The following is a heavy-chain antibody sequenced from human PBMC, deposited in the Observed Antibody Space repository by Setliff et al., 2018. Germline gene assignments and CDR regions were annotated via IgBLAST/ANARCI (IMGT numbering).Heavy chain of an antibody. J-gene: IGHJ3*02. CDR3: VRDAGDGYGVDAYAGGGFDI. D-gene: IGHD4-17*01. CDR2: ISHSGST. Sequence: PSETLSLTCSVSGGSIGSHYWTWIRQPPGKGLELIGHISHSGSTNYNPSLRSRVTISLDTSKNQFSLNVTSVVAADTAVYYCVRDAGDGYGVDAYAGGGFDIWGQGTMVTVSS. V-gene: IGHV4-59*11. CDR1: GGSIGSHY.